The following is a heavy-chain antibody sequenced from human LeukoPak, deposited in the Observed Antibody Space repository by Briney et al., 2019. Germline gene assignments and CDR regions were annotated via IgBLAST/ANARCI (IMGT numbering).Heavy chain of an antibody. Sequence: GGSLRLSCAASGFTFSSYAMSWVRQAPGKGLEWVAVISYDGSNKYYADSVKGRFTISRDNSKNTLYLQMNSLRAEDTAVYYCAKDPTKLRYFDWFSTGSWGQGTLVTVSS. D-gene: IGHD3-9*01. CDR1: GFTFSSYA. CDR2: ISYDGSNK. V-gene: IGHV3-30*18. J-gene: IGHJ5*02. CDR3: AKDPTKLRYFDWFSTGS.